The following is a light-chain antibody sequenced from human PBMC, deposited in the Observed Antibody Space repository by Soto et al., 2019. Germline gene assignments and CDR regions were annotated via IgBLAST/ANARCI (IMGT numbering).Light chain of an antibody. J-gene: IGLJ3*02. CDR1: TSNIGNNY. CDR3: GTWDSILGSVV. V-gene: IGLV1-51*01. Sequence: QAVVTQPPSVPAAPGQKVTISCSGTTSNIGNNYVSWYQILPGTTPKLVIFDNRQRPSGIPDRFSGSKSGTSATLGVAGLQTGDEADYYCGTWDSILGSVVFGGGTKLTVL. CDR2: DNR.